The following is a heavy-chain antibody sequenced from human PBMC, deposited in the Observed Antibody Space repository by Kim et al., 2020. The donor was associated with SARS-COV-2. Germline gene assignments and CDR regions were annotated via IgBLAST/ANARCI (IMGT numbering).Heavy chain of an antibody. D-gene: IGHD6-13*01. Sequence: GGSLRLSCAACGFPFNNYAMAWVRQAPGKGLEWVSAIGAGSGYTFYADSVKGRSTTSRDNSKSTLYLEMNNVRAEDTAVYYCVKELVSRSSLSFDYWGQGALVTVSS. J-gene: IGHJ4*02. CDR1: GFPFNNYA. V-gene: IGHV3-23*01. CDR3: VKELVSRSSLSFDY. CDR2: IGAGSGYT.